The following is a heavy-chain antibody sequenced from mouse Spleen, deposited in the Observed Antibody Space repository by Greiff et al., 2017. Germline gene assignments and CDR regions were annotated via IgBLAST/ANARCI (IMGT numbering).Heavy chain of an antibody. Sequence: EVQGVESGGGLVKPGGSLKLSCAASGFTFSSYAMSWVRQSPEKRLEWVAEISSGGSYTYYPDTVTGRFTISRDNAKNTLYLEMSSLRSEDTAMYYCARGVTYFDYWGQGTTLTVSS. CDR2: ISSGGSYT. J-gene: IGHJ2*01. CDR1: GFTFSSYA. V-gene: IGHV5-9-4*01. D-gene: IGHD2-2*01. CDR3: ARGVTYFDY.